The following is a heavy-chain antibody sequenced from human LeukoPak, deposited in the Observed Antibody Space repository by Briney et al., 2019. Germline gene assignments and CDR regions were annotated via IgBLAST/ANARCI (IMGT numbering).Heavy chain of an antibody. J-gene: IGHJ4*02. Sequence: ASVKVSCKASGYTFTNYYIHWVRQAPGQGLEWMGIINPTSGSTAYTQKFQGRVTMTRDTSTSTVYMELSSLRSDDTAVYYCARLGYYYDSLGHYDYWGQGTLVIASS. CDR2: INPTSGST. CDR3: ARLGYYYDSLGHYDY. V-gene: IGHV1-46*01. CDR1: GYTFTNYY. D-gene: IGHD3-22*01.